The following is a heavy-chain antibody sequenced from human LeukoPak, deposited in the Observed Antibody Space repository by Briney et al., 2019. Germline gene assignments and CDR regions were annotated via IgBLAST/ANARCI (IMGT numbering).Heavy chain of an antibody. Sequence: GASVNVSCKASGYTFTRYYMHWVRQAPGQGLEGMGRINPSGGSTSYAQKFQGRVTMTRDTSTSTVYMELSSLRSEDTAVYYCARAFSSSLFDYWGQGTLVTASS. D-gene: IGHD6-13*01. CDR3: ARAFSSSLFDY. CDR2: INPSGGST. V-gene: IGHV1-46*01. J-gene: IGHJ4*02. CDR1: GYTFTRYY.